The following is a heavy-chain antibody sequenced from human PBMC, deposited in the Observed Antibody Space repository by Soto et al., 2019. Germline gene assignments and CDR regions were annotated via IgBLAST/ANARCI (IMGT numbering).Heavy chain of an antibody. Sequence: QVQLQESGPGLVKPSQTLSLTCTVSGGSISSGGYYWSWIRQHPGKGLEWIGYIYYSGSTYYNPSLKSRVTISVDTSKNQFSLKLSSVTAADTAVYYCARDKSYGDYVRPGGGFDPWGQGTLVTVSS. D-gene: IGHD4-17*01. CDR2: IYYSGST. CDR1: GGSISSGGYY. V-gene: IGHV4-31*03. CDR3: ARDKSYGDYVRPGGGFDP. J-gene: IGHJ5*02.